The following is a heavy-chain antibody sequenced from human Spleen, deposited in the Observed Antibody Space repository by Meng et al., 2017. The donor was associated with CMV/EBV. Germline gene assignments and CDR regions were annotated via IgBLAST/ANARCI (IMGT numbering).Heavy chain of an antibody. D-gene: IGHD1-1*01. J-gene: IGHJ4*02. CDR2: ITSASAYI. CDR1: GFTFSDYS. V-gene: IGHV3-21*04. Sequence: SCTASGFTFSDYSLNWVRQAPGKGLEWLASITSASAYIYYADSVKGRFTISRDNAKNSLYLQMNSLRAEDTALYYCARVMEGPYYFDYWGQGTLVTVSS. CDR3: ARVMEGPYYFDY.